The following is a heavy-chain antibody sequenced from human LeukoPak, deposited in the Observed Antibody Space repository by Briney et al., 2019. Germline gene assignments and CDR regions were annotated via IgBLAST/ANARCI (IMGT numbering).Heavy chain of an antibody. CDR3: AKARQLWFGEFIDYLDY. D-gene: IGHD3-10*01. J-gene: IGHJ4*02. CDR1: GFTFSSYA. Sequence: GGSLRLSCAASGFTFSSYAMSWVRQAPGKGLEWVSAISGSGGSTYYADSVKGRFTISRDNSKNTLYLQMNSLRAEDTAVYYCAKARQLWFGEFIDYLDYWGQGTLVTVYS. CDR2: ISGSGGST. V-gene: IGHV3-23*01.